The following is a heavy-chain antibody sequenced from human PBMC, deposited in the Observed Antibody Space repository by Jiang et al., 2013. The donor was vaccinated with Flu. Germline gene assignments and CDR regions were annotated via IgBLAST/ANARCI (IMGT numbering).Heavy chain of an antibody. CDR2: IYPGDSDT. D-gene: IGHD1-26*01. V-gene: IGHV5-51*01. CDR1: IQLYQLL. J-gene: IGHJ3*02. CDR3: ARLTRAGIVGATAVNAFDI. Sequence: EVKKPGESLKISXKGFWIQLYQLLDRLGAPDARKGLEWMGIIYPGDSDTRYSPSFQGQVTISADKSISTAYLQWSSLKASDTAMYYCARLTRAGIVGATAVNAFDIWGQGTMVTVSS.